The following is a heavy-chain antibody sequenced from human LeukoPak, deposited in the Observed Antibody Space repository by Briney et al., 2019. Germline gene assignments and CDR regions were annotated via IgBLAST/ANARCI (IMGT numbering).Heavy chain of an antibody. CDR3: ARVDGFQFDY. V-gene: IGHV3-21*01. D-gene: IGHD5-24*01. CDR2: ISSSSTYI. Sequence: PGGALRLSCAASGFTFRRYSMNWARQGPGEGLELVSSISSSSTYIYYADSVKGRFTISRDNAKNSLYLQMNSLRAEDTAVYYCARVDGFQFDYWGQGTLVTVSS. CDR1: GFTFRRYS. J-gene: IGHJ4*02.